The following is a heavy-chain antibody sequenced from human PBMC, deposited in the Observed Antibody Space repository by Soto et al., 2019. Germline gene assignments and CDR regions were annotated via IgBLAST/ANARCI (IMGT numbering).Heavy chain of an antibody. Sequence: PSETLSLTCTVSGGSISSYYWSWIRQPPGKGLEWIGYIYYSGSTNYNPSLKSRVTISVDTSKNQFSLKLSSVTAADTAVYYCGRVKMGYGRPFDYWGQGTLVTVSS. CDR3: GRVKMGYGRPFDY. D-gene: IGHD5-18*01. CDR1: GGSISSYY. CDR2: IYYSGST. J-gene: IGHJ4*02. V-gene: IGHV4-59*01.